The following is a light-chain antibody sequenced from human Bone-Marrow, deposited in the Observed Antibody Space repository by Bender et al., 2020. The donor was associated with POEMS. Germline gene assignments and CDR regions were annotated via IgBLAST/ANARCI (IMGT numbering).Light chain of an antibody. J-gene: IGLJ1*01. CDR3: SSYTSTTTLYV. CDR2: QVN. V-gene: IGLV2-14*01. Sequence: QSALTQPASVSGSPGQSITISCTGTSSDVGGYNFVSWFQQYPGKAPKLIIYQVNNRPSGVSHRFSGSKSGNTASLTISGLQPEDEADFYCSSYTSTTTLYVFGTGTKVTVL. CDR1: SSDVGGYNF.